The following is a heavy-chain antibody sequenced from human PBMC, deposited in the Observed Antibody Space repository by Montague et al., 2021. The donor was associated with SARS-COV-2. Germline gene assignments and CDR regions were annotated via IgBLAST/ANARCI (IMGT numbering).Heavy chain of an antibody. CDR2: IYYSGST. J-gene: IGHJ4*02. Sequence: SETLSLTCIVSGDSISSSSYYWGWIRQPPGKVLEWIGSIYYSGSTYYNPSLKSRVTISVDTSKNQSSLKLSSVTAADTAVYYCARREDYYGSGSYPSWGQGTLVTVSS. V-gene: IGHV4-39*01. D-gene: IGHD3-10*01. CDR3: ARREDYYGSGSYPS. CDR1: GDSISSSSYY.